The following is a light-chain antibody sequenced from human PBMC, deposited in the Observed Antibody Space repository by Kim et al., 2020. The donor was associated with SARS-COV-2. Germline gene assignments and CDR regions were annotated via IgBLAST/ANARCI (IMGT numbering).Light chain of an antibody. V-gene: IGLV3-19*01. J-gene: IGLJ2*01. CDR2: GKN. Sequence: ALDQTGRITCQGDGLRSYYATWYQQKPGQAPIVGIYGKNNRPSGIPGRFSGSSSGDTASLTITGTQAGDEADYYCNSRGSNDNVLFGGGTKLTVL. CDR3: NSRGSNDNVL. CDR1: GLRSYY.